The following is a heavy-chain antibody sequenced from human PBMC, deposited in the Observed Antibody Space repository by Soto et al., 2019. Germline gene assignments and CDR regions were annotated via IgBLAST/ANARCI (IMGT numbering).Heavy chain of an antibody. CDR1: GGSFSGYY. D-gene: IGHD1-7*01. CDR3: ARVALTGTTRVDY. V-gene: IGHV4-34*01. J-gene: IGHJ4*02. Sequence: SETLSLTCAVYGGSFSGYYWSWIRQPPGKGLEWIGEINHSGSTNYNPSLKSRVTISVDTSKNQFSLKLSSVTAADTAVYYCARVALTGTTRVDYWGQGTLVTVSS. CDR2: INHSGST.